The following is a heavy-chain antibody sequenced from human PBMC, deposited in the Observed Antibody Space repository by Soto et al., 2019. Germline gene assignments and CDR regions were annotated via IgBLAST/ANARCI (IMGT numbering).Heavy chain of an antibody. D-gene: IGHD6-6*01. V-gene: IGHV4-34*01. CDR2: INHSGST. Sequence: SETLSLTCAVYGGSFSGYYWSWIRQPPGKGLEWIGEINHSGSTNYNPSLKSRVTISVDTSKNQFSLKLSSVTAADTAVYYCAIGHDYSSSSSYFDYWGQGTLVTVSS. CDR3: AIGHDYSSSSSYFDY. CDR1: GGSFSGYY. J-gene: IGHJ4*02.